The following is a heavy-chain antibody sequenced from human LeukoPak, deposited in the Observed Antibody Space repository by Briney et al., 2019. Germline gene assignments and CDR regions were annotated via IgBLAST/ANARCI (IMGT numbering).Heavy chain of an antibody. CDR1: GGTFSSYA. V-gene: IGHV1-69*04. D-gene: IGHD4-17*01. CDR3: ASSPPQPSLTTVTTD. CDR2: IIPILGIA. Sequence: GASVKVSCEASGGTFSSYAISWVRQAPGQGLEWMGRIIPILGIANYAQKFQGRVTITADKSTSTAYMELSSLRSEDTAVYYCASSPPQPSLTTVTTDWGQGTLVTVSS. J-gene: IGHJ4*02.